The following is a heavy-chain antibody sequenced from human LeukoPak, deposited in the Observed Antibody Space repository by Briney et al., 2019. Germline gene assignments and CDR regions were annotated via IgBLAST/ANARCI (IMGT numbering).Heavy chain of an antibody. CDR1: GGSISTNDYY. Sequence: SETLSLTCTMSGGSISTNDYYCGWIRQPPGKGLEWIGSFGHGRQAFSNPSLKSRVTISVDTSKNQFSLRLSSVTAADTAMYYCGRHAPYSNYDLWGQGTLVTVSS. J-gene: IGHJ5*02. V-gene: IGHV4-39*01. CDR2: FGHGRQA. D-gene: IGHD2/OR15-2a*01. CDR3: GRHAPYSNYDL.